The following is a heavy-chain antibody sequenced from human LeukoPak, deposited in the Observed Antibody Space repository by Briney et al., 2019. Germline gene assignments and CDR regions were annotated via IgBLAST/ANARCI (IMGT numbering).Heavy chain of an antibody. D-gene: IGHD5/OR15-5a*01. CDR3: ATGSMCQPSSFVF. J-gene: IGHJ4*02. CDR2: ADTVDGET. CDR1: GYTFTDYY. V-gene: IGHV1-69-2*01. Sequence: ASVKVSCKGSGYTFTDYYMHWVRHGPVKGLEWVGLADTVDGETIYTEKFQGRVTITADTATATDYMELRSLRSVDTAEYYCATGSMCQPSSFVFWGGGTLVSVSS.